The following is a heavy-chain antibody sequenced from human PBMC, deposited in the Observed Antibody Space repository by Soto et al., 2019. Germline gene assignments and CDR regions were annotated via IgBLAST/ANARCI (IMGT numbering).Heavy chain of an antibody. CDR2: ISVDGSNT. D-gene: IGHD3-22*01. CDR3: AREAASSGHAGTFWH. CDR1: GFTFSNYV. Sequence: QVQLVESGGGVVQPGRSLRLSCTASGFTFSNYVMHWIRQAPGEGLEWVAGISVDGSNTHYADSVKGRFTISRDNSKDTLYRQMDSLPTEETTVYYCAREAASSGHAGTFWHWGQGTLVTVSS. J-gene: IGHJ1*01. V-gene: IGHV3-30-3*01.